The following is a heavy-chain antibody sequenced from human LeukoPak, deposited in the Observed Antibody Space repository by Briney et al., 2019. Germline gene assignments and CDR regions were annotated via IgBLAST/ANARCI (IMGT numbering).Heavy chain of an antibody. CDR1: GGSFSSYY. D-gene: IGHD3/OR15-3a*01. V-gene: IGHV4-34*01. J-gene: IGHJ5*02. CDR3: ARGKDSVFDP. CDR2: INHSGSS. Sequence: SETLSLTCAVYGGSFSSYYWSWIRQPPGKWLEWIGEINHSGSSNYNPSLKDRVTILIDTSKNQFSLKLSSVTAAHTSVFVCARGKDSVFDPWGEGTLVTVSS.